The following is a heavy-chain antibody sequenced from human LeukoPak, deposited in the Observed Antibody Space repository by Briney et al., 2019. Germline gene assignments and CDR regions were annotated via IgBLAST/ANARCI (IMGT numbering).Heavy chain of an antibody. Sequence: GGSLRLSCAASGFTFSTYAMTWVRQAPGKGLEWVSYISSSSSTIYYADSVKGRFTISRDNAKNSLYLQMNSLRAEDTAVYYCARDFTRGEDYWGQGTPVTVSS. V-gene: IGHV3-48*01. CDR3: ARDFTRGEDY. CDR2: ISSSSSTI. J-gene: IGHJ4*02. CDR1: GFTFSTYA. D-gene: IGHD3-10*01.